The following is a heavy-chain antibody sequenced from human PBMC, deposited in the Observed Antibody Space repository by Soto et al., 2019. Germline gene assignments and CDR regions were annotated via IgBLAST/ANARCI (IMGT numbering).Heavy chain of an antibody. CDR2: ISAYNGNT. Sequence: ASVKVSCKASGYTFTSYGISWVRQAPGQGLEWMGWISAYNGNTNYAQKLQGRVTMTTDTSTSTAYMELRSLRTDDTAVYYCARDSFRYDAFDIWGQGTMVTVSS. CDR1: GYTFTSYG. J-gene: IGHJ3*02. V-gene: IGHV1-18*01. CDR3: ARDSFRYDAFDI.